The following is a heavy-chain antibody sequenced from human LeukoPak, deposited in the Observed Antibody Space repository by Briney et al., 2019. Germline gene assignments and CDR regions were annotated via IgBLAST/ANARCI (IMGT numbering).Heavy chain of an antibody. J-gene: IGHJ4*02. CDR1: GYTFTSYY. CDR2: INPSGGST. V-gene: IGHV1-46*01. Sequence: ASVKVSCKASGYTFTSYYMHWVRQAPGQGLEWMGIINPSGGSTSYAQKFQGRVTMTRDTSTSTVYMELSSLRSEDRAVYYCARGFASYGQVDYFDKWGQGTLVTVSS. D-gene: IGHD5-18*01. CDR3: ARGFASYGQVDYFDK.